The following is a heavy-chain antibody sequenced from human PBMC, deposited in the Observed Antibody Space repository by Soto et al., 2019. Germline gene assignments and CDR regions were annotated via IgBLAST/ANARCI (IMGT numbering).Heavy chain of an antibody. CDR1: GGSISSSNW. Sequence: PSETLSLTCAVSGGSISSSNWWSWVRQPPGKGLEWIGEIYHSGSTNYNPSLKSRVTISVDKSKNQFSLKLSSVTAADTAVYYCARLNIVVVPAAIHLYYYGMDVWGQGTTVTVS. J-gene: IGHJ6*02. CDR2: IYHSGST. V-gene: IGHV4-4*02. D-gene: IGHD2-2*01. CDR3: ARLNIVVVPAAIHLYYYGMDV.